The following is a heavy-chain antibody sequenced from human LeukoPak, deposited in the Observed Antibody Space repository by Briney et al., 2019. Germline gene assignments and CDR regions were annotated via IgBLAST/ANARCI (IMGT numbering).Heavy chain of an antibody. Sequence: ASVKVSCKASGSTFTGYYMHWVRQAPGQGLGWMGGINPNSGGTNYAQKFQGRVTMTRDTSISTAYMELSRLRSDDTAVYYCARGHLGYCSSTSCYYWFDPWGQGTLVTVSS. D-gene: IGHD2-2*01. CDR3: ARGHLGYCSSTSCYYWFDP. V-gene: IGHV1-2*02. CDR2: INPNSGGT. J-gene: IGHJ5*02. CDR1: GSTFTGYY.